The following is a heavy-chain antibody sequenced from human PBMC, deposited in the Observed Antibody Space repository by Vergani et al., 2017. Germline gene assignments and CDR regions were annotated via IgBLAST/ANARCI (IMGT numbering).Heavy chain of an antibody. V-gene: IGHV3-23*01. D-gene: IGHD1-14*01. J-gene: IGHJ5*02. CDR1: GFTFSSYA. Sequence: EVQLLESGGGLVQPGGSLRLSCAASGFTFSSYAMSWVRQAPGKGLEWVSASSGSGGSTYYADSVKGRFTIARDNSKNTLYLQMNSLRAEDTAVYYCAKSPLLPYPPEWFDPWGQGTLVTVSS. CDR2: SSGSGGST. CDR3: AKSPLLPYPPEWFDP.